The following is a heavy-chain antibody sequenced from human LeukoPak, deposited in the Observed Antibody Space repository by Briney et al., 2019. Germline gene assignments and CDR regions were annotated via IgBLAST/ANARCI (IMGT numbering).Heavy chain of an antibody. Sequence: GGSLRLSCAASGFTFNTYAMSWVRQAPGKGLEWVAFIRYDGSNKYYADSVKGRFTISRDNSKNTLYLQMNSLRAEDTAVYYCAKVVAYYDSSGYLDYWGQGTLVTASS. V-gene: IGHV3-30*02. J-gene: IGHJ4*02. D-gene: IGHD3-22*01. CDR1: GFTFNTYA. CDR2: IRYDGSNK. CDR3: AKVVAYYDSSGYLDY.